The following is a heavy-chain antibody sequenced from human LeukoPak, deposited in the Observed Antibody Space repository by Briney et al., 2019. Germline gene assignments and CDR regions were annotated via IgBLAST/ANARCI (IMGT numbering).Heavy chain of an antibody. CDR2: FSASGRGT. V-gene: IGHV3-23*01. Sequence: GGSLRLSCAASGFTFENYAMNWVRQAPGKGLEWVSSFSASGRGTYYADSVKGRFTISRDNSKNTLYLQMNSLRAEDTAIYYCARSPGWMTAVTRTTFDYWGQGTLVGVST. CDR1: GFTFENYA. CDR3: ARSPGWMTAVTRTTFDY. D-gene: IGHD6-25*01. J-gene: IGHJ4*02.